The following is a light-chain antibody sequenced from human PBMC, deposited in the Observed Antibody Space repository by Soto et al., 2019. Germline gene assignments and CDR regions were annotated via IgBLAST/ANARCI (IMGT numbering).Light chain of an antibody. CDR1: SSDVVSYNR. CDR2: EVS. Sequence: QSALTQPPSVSGSPGQSVIISCSGTSSDVVSYNRVSWYQQPPGTAPKLMIYEVSNRPSGVPDRFSGSKSGNTASLTISGLQAEDEADYYCSSFTSSSTYVFGTGTKLTVL. CDR3: SSFTSSSTYV. V-gene: IGLV2-18*02. J-gene: IGLJ1*01.